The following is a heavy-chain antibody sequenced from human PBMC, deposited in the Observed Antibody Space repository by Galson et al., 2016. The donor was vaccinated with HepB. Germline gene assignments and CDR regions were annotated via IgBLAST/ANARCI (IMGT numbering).Heavy chain of an antibody. J-gene: IGHJ4*02. CDR3: AKDSPYSSGWSTY. CDR2: ISDSGGST. CDR1: GFTFSNYA. D-gene: IGHD6-19*01. V-gene: IGHV3-23*01. Sequence: SLRLSCAASGFTFSNYAMSWVRQAPGKGLEWVSGISDSGGSTYFADSVMGRFTISRDNSKNTLYLQMNSLRAEDTALYYCAKDSPYSSGWSTYWGQGTLVTVSS.